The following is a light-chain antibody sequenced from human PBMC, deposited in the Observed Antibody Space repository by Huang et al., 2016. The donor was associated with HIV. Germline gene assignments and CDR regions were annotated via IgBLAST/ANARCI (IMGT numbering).Light chain of an antibody. CDR3: QHYNNWPWWT. Sequence: EVVMTQSPAILSVSPGERATLPCRASQSVTSNLAWYQQKPGQAPRLLIYSASTRATGIPARFRGSGSGTEFTLTISSLQSEDFAVYYCQHYNNWPWWTFGQGTKVEIK. V-gene: IGKV3-15*01. CDR2: SAS. CDR1: QSVTSN. J-gene: IGKJ1*01.